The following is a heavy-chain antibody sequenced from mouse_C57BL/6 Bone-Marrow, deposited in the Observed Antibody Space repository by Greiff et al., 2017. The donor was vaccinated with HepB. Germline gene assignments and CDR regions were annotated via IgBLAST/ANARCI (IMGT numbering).Heavy chain of an antibody. CDR2: IDPSDSYT. Sequence: QVQLKQSGAELVKPGASVKLSCKASGYTFTSYWMQWVKQRPGQGLEWIGEIDPSDSYTNYNQKFKGKATLTVDTSSSTAYMQLSSLTSEDSAVYYCARWVRGDYWGQGTTLTVSS. CDR1: GYTFTSYW. J-gene: IGHJ2*01. D-gene: IGHD2-1*01. CDR3: ARWVRGDY. V-gene: IGHV1-50*01.